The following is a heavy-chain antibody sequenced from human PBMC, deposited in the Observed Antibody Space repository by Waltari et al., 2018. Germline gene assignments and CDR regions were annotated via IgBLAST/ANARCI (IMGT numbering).Heavy chain of an antibody. CDR2: ISSRSSYI. D-gene: IGHD6-19*01. J-gene: IGHJ4*02. Sequence: EVQLVESGGGLVKPGGSLRLSCAASGFTFSSYSMNWVRQAPGKGLEWVSSISSRSSYIYYAYAVKGRFTISRDNAKNSLYLQMNSLRAEDTAVYYCAREEAVAGTDYWGQGTLVTVSS. V-gene: IGHV3-21*01. CDR3: AREEAVAGTDY. CDR1: GFTFSSYS.